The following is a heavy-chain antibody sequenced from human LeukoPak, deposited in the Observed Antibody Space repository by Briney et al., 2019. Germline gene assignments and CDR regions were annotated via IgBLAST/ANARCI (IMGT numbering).Heavy chain of an antibody. CDR2: IIPIFGTA. CDR3: ARDRGITMVRGDDPCYGMDV. D-gene: IGHD3-10*01. J-gene: IGHJ6*04. V-gene: IGHV1-69*13. CDR1: GGTFSSYA. Sequence: GASVKVSCKASGGTFSSYAISWVRQAPGQGLEWMGGIIPIFGTANYAQKFQGRVTITADESTSTAYMELSSLRSEDTAVYYCARDRGITMVRGDDPCYGMDVWGKGTTVTVSS.